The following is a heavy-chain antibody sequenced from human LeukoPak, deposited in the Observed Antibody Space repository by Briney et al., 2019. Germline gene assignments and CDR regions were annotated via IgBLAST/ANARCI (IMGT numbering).Heavy chain of an antibody. D-gene: IGHD6-19*01. V-gene: IGHV3-21*01. CDR1: GFTFSSYT. CDR2: ISGSSSYM. Sequence: GGSLRLSCAASGFTFSSYTMNWVRQAPGKGLEWLSSISGSSSYMYYADSLKGRFTISRDNAKNSLYLQMNSLRAEDTAVYYCARCPAKGLGLNWFDPWGQGTLVTVSS. J-gene: IGHJ5*02. CDR3: ARCPAKGLGLNWFDP.